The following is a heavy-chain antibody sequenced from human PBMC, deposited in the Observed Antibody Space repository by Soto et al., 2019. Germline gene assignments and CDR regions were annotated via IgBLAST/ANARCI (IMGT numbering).Heavy chain of an antibody. D-gene: IGHD3-3*01. V-gene: IGHV1-46*03. CDR2: INPSGGST. CDR3: DRVGGMLRFLEWLPLDY. Sequence: ASGKVSCKASGYTFTSYYMHWVRQAPGQRLEWMGIINPSGGSTSYAQKFQGRVTMTRDTSTSTVYMELSSMRSEDTAVYYCDRVGGMLRFLEWLPLDYWCQATLVTV. J-gene: IGHJ4*02. CDR1: GYTFTSYY.